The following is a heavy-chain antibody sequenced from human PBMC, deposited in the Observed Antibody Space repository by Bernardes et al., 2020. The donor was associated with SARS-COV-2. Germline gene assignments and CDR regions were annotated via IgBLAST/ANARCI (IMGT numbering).Heavy chain of an antibody. CDR3: ARPYYDILTGPLGDYYGMDV. V-gene: IGHV4-39*01. J-gene: IGHJ6*02. D-gene: IGHD3-9*01. Sequence: SETLSLTCTVSGGSISSSSYYWGWIRQPPGKGLEWIGSIYYSGSTYYNPSLKSRVAISVDTSKNQFSLKLSSVTAADTAVYYCARPYYDILTGPLGDYYGMDVWGQGTTVTVSS. CDR1: GGSISSSSYY. CDR2: IYYSGST.